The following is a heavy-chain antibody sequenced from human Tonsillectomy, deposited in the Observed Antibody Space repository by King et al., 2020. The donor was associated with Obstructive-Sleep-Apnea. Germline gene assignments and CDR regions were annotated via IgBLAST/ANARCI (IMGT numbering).Heavy chain of an antibody. D-gene: IGHD2-21*01. CDR2: IYYSGST. CDR3: ARGPSLGEENDY. J-gene: IGHJ4*02. CDR1: GDSNSTSYY. V-gene: IGHV4-39*07. Sequence: QLQESGPGLVKPSKTLSLTCTVSGDSNSTSYYWSWIRQPPGKGLEWIGSIYYSGSTYYNPSLKSRVTISVDTSKNQFSLHLSSATAADTAVYYCARGPSLGEENDYWGQGTLVTVSS.